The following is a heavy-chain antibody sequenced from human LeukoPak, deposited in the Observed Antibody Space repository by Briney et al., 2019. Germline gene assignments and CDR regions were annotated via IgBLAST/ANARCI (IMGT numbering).Heavy chain of an antibody. V-gene: IGHV3-48*03. Sequence: GGSLRLSCAASGFTFSSYEMNWVRQAPGKGLEWVSYISSSGSTIYYADSVKGRFTISRDNAKNSLYLQLNSLRAEDTAVYYCAKEKWELLTFDYWGQGTLVTVSS. CDR1: GFTFSSYE. CDR2: ISSSGSTI. CDR3: AKEKWELLTFDY. D-gene: IGHD1-26*01. J-gene: IGHJ4*02.